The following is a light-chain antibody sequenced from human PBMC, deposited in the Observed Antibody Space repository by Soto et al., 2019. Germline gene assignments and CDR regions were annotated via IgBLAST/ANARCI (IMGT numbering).Light chain of an antibody. CDR3: QQYGSLSWT. J-gene: IGKJ1*01. Sequence: EIVLTQSPGTLSLSPGERATLSCRTNQSVSSNYLAWYHQKPGQAPRLLIYGASSRATGIPDRFSGSGSGTDFTLTISRLEPEDFAVYHCQQYGSLSWTFGQGTKVDIK. V-gene: IGKV3-20*01. CDR2: GAS. CDR1: QSVSSNY.